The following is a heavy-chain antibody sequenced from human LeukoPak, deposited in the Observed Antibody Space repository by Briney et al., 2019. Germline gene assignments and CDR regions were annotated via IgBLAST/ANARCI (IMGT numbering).Heavy chain of an antibody. J-gene: IGHJ5*02. CDR1: GFTFSTNA. V-gene: IGHV3-23*01. CDR2: VSGSGDST. CDR3: AKVMLGELLYWFDP. Sequence: GGTLRLSCAASGFTFSTNAMSWVRRAPGKGLEWVSAVSGSGDSTYYADSVKGRFTISRANSKNTLYLQMNSLRAEDTAVYYCAKVMLGELLYWFDPWGQGTLVTVSS. D-gene: IGHD3-10*02.